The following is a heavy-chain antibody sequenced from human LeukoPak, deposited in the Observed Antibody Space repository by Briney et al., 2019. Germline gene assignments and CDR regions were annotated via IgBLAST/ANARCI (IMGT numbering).Heavy chain of an antibody. D-gene: IGHD1-7*01. CDR1: GFTFSSYS. CDR2: ISSSSSYI. V-gene: IGHV3-21*01. Sequence: PGGSLRLSXAASGFTFSSYSMNWVRQAPGKGREWVSSISSSSSYIYYADSLKGRFTISRDNAKNSLYLQMNSLRAEDTAVYYCARDGGSITGTTGLFDYRGQGTLVTVSS. J-gene: IGHJ4*02. CDR3: ARDGGSITGTTGLFDY.